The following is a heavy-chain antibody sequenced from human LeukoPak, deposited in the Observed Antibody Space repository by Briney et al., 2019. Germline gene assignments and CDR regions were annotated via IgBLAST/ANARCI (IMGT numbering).Heavy chain of an antibody. V-gene: IGHV4-39*07. Sequence: SETLSLTCTVSGGSISSSSYYWGWIRQPPGKGLEWIGSIYYSGSTYYNPSLKSQVTISVDTSKNQFSLKLSSVTAADTAVYYGARGGGATVKKRAFDIWGQGTMVTVSS. D-gene: IGHD4-17*01. CDR3: ARGGGATVKKRAFDI. CDR2: IYYSGST. CDR1: GGSISSSSYY. J-gene: IGHJ3*02.